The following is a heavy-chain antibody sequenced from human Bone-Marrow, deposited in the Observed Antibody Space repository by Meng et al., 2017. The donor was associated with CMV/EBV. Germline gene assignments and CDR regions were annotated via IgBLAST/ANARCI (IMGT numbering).Heavy chain of an antibody. V-gene: IGHV4-39*01. J-gene: IGHJ5*02. CDR1: GDSISSSSYY. CDR3: ARHQTFKDYYVSSGYLVSGEFDP. CDR2: IYYSGGT. D-gene: IGHD3-3*01. Sequence: GSLRLSCTVSGDSISSSSYYWGWIRQPPGKGLEWIGSIYYSGGTYYNPSLKSRVTMSVDTSKNQFSLNLRSVTAADRAVYYCARHQTFKDYYVSSGYLVSGEFDPWGQGTLVTVSS.